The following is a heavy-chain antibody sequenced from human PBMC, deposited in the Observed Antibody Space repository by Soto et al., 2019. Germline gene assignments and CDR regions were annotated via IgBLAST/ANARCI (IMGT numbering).Heavy chain of an antibody. CDR1: GGSISDDSY. CDR2: IYHTGNT. CDR3: ARDEYQLLSSVSWFDS. V-gene: IGHV4-30-4*01. J-gene: IGHJ5*01. Sequence: PSETLSLTCTVSGGSISDDSYWSWIRQTPGKGLEWIGYIYHTGNTYYNPSPRSRVSISVDKSKSQFSLKLISVTAADTAVYFCARDEYQLLSSVSWFDSWGQGTLVTV. D-gene: IGHD2-2*01.